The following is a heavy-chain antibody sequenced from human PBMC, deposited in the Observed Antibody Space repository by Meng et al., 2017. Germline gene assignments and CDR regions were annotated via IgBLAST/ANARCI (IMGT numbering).Heavy chain of an antibody. CDR1: GDGVTGGSHH. V-gene: IGHV4-61*01. CDR3: ARTRGDYYFDY. Sequence: QEQVGASGPGLVRPSETLCPDCSGSGDGVTGGSHHWSSIRQPPGNGLEWIGYIDYGGSTSYNPSLRSRVTISVDTSNNQFSLKLSSVTAADTAVFYCARTRGDYYFDYWGQGTLVTVSS. CDR2: IDYGGST. D-gene: IGHD3-16*01. J-gene: IGHJ4*02.